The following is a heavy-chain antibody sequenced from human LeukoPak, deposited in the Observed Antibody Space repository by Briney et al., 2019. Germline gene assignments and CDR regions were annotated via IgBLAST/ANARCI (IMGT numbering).Heavy chain of an antibody. J-gene: IGHJ6*02. Sequence: SEPLSLTCTVSGGSISSSSYYWGLIRQPPGKGLEWIGSIYYSGSTYYNPSLKSRVTISVDTSKNQFSLKLSSVTAADTAVYYCASLGVDSSSSVYYYYGMDVWGQGTTVTVSS. CDR1: GGSISSSSYY. CDR2: IYYSGST. D-gene: IGHD6-6*01. V-gene: IGHV4-39*01. CDR3: ASLGVDSSSSVYYYYGMDV.